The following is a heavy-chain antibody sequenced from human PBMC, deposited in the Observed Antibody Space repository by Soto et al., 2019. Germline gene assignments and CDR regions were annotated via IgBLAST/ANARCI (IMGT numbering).Heavy chain of an antibody. V-gene: IGHV2-5*02. CDR1: GFSLSTSGVG. CDR3: AHRGDSGSSRAFHI. CDR2: IYWDDDK. D-gene: IGHD6-25*01. Sequence: QITLKESGPALVKPTQTLTLTCTFSGFSLSTSGVGVGWLRQPPGKALEWLALIYWDDDKRCSPSVKSRLTITKDTSKNQVVLTMTNLDPVDTATYYCAHRGDSGSSRAFHIWGQGTMVTVSS. J-gene: IGHJ3*02.